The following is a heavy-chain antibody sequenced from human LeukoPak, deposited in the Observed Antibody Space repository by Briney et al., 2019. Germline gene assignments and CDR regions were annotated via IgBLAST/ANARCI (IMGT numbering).Heavy chain of an antibody. V-gene: IGHV4-59*01. CDR1: GGSISSYY. CDR2: IYYSGST. J-gene: IGHJ4*02. D-gene: IGHD3-16*02. Sequence: SETLSLTCTVPGGSISSYYWSWIRQPPGKGLEWIGYIYYSGSTNYNPSLKSRVTISVDTSKNQFSLKLSSVTAADTAVYYCARGAEYDYVWGSYRSFYFDYWGQGTLVTVSS. CDR3: ARGAEYDYVWGSYRSFYFDY.